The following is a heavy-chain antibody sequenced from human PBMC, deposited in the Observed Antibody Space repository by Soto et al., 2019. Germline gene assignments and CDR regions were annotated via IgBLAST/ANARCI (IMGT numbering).Heavy chain of an antibody. CDR2: IYYSGST. J-gene: IGHJ4*02. Sequence: SETLSLTCTVSGGSISSYYWSWIRQPPGKGLEWIGYIYYSGSTNYNPSLKSRVTISVDTSKNQFSLKLSSVTAADTAVYYCARDRHDSSGYYLDYWGQGTLVTVSS. CDR3: ARDRHDSSGYYLDY. D-gene: IGHD3-22*01. CDR1: GGSISSYY. V-gene: IGHV4-59*01.